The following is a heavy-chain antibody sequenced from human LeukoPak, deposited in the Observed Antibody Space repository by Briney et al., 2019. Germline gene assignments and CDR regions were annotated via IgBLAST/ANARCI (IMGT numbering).Heavy chain of an antibody. D-gene: IGHD3-16*01. J-gene: IGHJ5*02. V-gene: IGHV3-11*01. CDR1: GFKFGDLY. CDR3: VRGGNWFDP. CDR2: IGPTGSII. Sequence: GGSLRLSCAASGFKFGDLYMSWIRQAPGKGLEWISYIGPTGSIISYADSVKGRLAISRDNAKNSLYLQMTSLKAEDSAVYFCVRGGNWFDPWGQGTLVTVSS.